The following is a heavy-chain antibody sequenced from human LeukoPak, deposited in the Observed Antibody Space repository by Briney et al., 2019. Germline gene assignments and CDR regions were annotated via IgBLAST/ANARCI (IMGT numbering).Heavy chain of an antibody. J-gene: IGHJ4*02. Sequence: GALRLSCAASGFTFSTYAMTWVRQAPGKGLEWVSAISGSGGSTYYADSVKGRFTISRDNSKNTLYLQMNSLRAEDTAVYYCAKELPESHWGFDYWGQGTLVTVSS. CDR2: ISGSGGST. D-gene: IGHD7-27*01. CDR3: AKELPESHWGFDY. CDR1: GFTFSTYA. V-gene: IGHV3-23*01.